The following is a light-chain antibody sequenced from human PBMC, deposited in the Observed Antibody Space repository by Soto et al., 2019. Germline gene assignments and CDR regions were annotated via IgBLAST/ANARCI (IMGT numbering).Light chain of an antibody. J-gene: IGKJ4*02. Sequence: DIVMTQSPDSLAVSLGERATINCKSSQSGLYSSNNKNYLAWYQQKPGQHPKLLIYWASNQESVVPDRFRRSGSGIEYTLKISSLEAEDAAVHYCKQDYSNPPLTIGGETKVEIK. CDR2: WAS. V-gene: IGKV4-1*01. CDR1: QSGLYSSNNKNY. CDR3: KQDYSNPPLT.